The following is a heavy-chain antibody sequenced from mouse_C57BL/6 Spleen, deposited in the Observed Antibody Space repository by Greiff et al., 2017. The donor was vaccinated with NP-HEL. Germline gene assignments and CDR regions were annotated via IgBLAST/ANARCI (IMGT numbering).Heavy chain of an antibody. D-gene: IGHD2-1*01. CDR3: ARLKGNYDYAMDY. J-gene: IGHJ4*01. CDR1: GFNIKDYY. V-gene: IGHV14-2*01. CDR2: IDPEDGET. Sequence: VQLKESGAELVKPGASVKLSCTASGFNIKDYYMHWVKQRTEQGLEWIGRIDPEDGETKSAPKFPGKAPITADTSSNTAYLQLSILTAEDTAVYYCARLKGNYDYAMDYWGQGTSVTVAS.